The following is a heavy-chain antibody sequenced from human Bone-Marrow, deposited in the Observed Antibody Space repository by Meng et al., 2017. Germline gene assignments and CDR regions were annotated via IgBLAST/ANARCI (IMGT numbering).Heavy chain of an antibody. CDR2: ISTVGYNI. CDR3: VRQKGYWYFDL. Sequence: GGSLRLSCAVSGFTFDTYEMNWVRQAPGKGREWVSYISTVGYNIFYADSVKGRFTISRDNAKNSLYLQMNSLKVEDTAVYYCVRQKGYWYFDLWGRGTLVTVSS. V-gene: IGHV3-48*03. J-gene: IGHJ2*01. CDR1: GFTFDTYE.